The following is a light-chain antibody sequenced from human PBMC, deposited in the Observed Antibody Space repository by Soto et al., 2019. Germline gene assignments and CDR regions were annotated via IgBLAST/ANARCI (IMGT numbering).Light chain of an antibody. Sequence: IQITQSPSSLSASVGDRVTITCRASQSISSYLNWYQQKPGKAPKLLIYAASSLQSGVPSRFSGSGSGTDFTLTISSLQPEDFATYYCQQSYSTSWTFGQGTKLDIK. J-gene: IGKJ1*01. CDR3: QQSYSTSWT. CDR1: QSISSY. CDR2: AAS. V-gene: IGKV1-39*01.